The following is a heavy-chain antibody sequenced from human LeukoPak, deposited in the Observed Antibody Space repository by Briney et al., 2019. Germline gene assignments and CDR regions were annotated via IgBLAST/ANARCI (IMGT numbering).Heavy chain of an antibody. D-gene: IGHD2/OR15-2a*01. CDR2: ISGSGGTT. V-gene: IGHV3-23*01. Sequence: PGGSLRLSCAASGFTFSSYGMSWVRQAPGKGLEWVSAISGSGGTTYYADSVKGRFTISRDNSKNTLYLQMNSLRAEDTAVYYCAKDNSRAGIRPIKYYFDSWGQGTLLTVSS. CDR1: GFTFSSYG. J-gene: IGHJ4*02. CDR3: AKDNSRAGIRPIKYYFDS.